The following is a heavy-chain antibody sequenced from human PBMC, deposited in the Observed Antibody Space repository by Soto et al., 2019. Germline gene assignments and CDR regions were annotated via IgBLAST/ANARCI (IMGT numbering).Heavy chain of an antibody. V-gene: IGHV3-7*01. J-gene: IGHJ4*02. D-gene: IGHD6-19*01. CDR3: VTAVAGRGGFDY. Sequence: PGGSLRLSCAVSGFTFSSYWMSWVRRAPGQGLEWLANIKQDGTETYYVDSVKGRFTISRDNAENSLYLQLNSLRDEDTAVYYCVTAVAGRGGFDYWGQGTLVTVSS. CDR1: GFTFSSYW. CDR2: IKQDGTET.